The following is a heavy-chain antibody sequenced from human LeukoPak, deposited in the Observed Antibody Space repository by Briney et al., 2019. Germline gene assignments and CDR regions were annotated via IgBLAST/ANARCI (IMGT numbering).Heavy chain of an antibody. CDR3: ARDKGGGYSYTDY. CDR1: GFTFSSYG. D-gene: IGHD5-18*01. J-gene: IGHJ4*02. V-gene: IGHV3-33*01. CDR2: IWYDGSNK. Sequence: GRSLRLSCAASGFTFSSYGMHWVRQAPGKGLEWVATIWYDGSNKYYADSVKGRFTISRDNSENTLDLQMNSLRAEDTAVYYCARDKGGGYSYTDYWGQGTLVTVSS.